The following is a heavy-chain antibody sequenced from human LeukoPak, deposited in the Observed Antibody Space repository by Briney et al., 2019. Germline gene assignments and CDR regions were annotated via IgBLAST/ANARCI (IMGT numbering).Heavy chain of an antibody. D-gene: IGHD3-22*01. Sequence: GGSLRLSCAASGFTFTSYAMHWVRQAPGKGLEYVSAISSNGGSTYYANSVKGRFTISRDNSKNTLYLQMASLRAEDMAVYYCARGSRNYYDSSGYYYYWGQGTLVTVSS. J-gene: IGHJ4*02. CDR2: ISSNGGST. V-gene: IGHV3-64*01. CDR3: ARGSRNYYDSSGYYYY. CDR1: GFTFTSYA.